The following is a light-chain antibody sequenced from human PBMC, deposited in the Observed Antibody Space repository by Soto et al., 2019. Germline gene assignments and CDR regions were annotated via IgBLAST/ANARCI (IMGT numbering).Light chain of an antibody. CDR1: QSVSSN. Sequence: EIVMTQSPATLSVSPGERATLSCRASQSVSSNLAWYQQKPGQAPRLLIYGASTRATGIPARFSGSGSETQFTLTISSLQSEDFELYYCQQYNNWPLTFGGGTKVDIK. V-gene: IGKV3-15*01. CDR3: QQYNNWPLT. CDR2: GAS. J-gene: IGKJ4*01.